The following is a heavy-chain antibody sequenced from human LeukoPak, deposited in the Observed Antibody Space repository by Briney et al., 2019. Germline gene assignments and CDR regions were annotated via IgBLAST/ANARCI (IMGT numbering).Heavy chain of an antibody. CDR3: ARRPSIVGAKRNWFDP. CDR2: MNPNSGNT. D-gene: IGHD1-26*01. V-gene: IGHV1-8*01. Sequence: GASVKVSCKASGYTFTSYDINWVRQATGQGLEWMGWMNPNSGNTGYAQKFQGRVTMTRNTSISTAYMELSSLRSEDTAVYYCARRPSIVGAKRNWFDPWGQGTLVTVSS. CDR1: GYTFTSYD. J-gene: IGHJ5*02.